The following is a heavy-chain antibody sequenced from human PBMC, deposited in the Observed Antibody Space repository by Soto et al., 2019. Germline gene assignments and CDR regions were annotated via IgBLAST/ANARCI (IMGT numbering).Heavy chain of an antibody. CDR2: ISAYNGNT. J-gene: IGHJ5*02. CDR1: GYTFTSYG. V-gene: IGHV1-18*01. Sequence: QVQLVQSGAEVKKPGASVKVSCKDSGYTFTSYGISWVRQAPGQGLEWMGWISAYNGNTNYAQKLQGRVTMTTDTSTSTAYMELRSLRSDDTAVYYCARDQRAMVLGVIINSNWFDPCGQGTLVTVSS. CDR3: ARDQRAMVLGVIINSNWFDP. D-gene: IGHD3-10*01.